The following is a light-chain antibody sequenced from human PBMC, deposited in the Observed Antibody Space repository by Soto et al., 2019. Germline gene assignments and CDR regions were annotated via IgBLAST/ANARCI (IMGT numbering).Light chain of an antibody. CDR3: QSADRSVV. CDR1: ALPKQY. V-gene: IGLV3-25*03. Sequence: SYELTQPPSVSVSPGQTARITCSGDALPKQYAYWYQQKSGQAPVLVIYKDSERPSGIPERFSGSSSGTTVTLTISGVQAEDEADYYCQSADRSVVFGGGTKVTVL. CDR2: KDS. J-gene: IGLJ3*02.